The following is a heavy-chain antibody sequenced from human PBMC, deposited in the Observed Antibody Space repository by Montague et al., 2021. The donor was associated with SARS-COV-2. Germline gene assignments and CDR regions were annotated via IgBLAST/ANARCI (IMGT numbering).Heavy chain of an antibody. CDR2: INYSGST. CDR3: ARPGRAPFHYAMDV. V-gene: IGHV4-61*01. J-gene: IGHJ6*02. Sequence: SETLSLTCTVSGGSVSSGSYYWSWIRQPPGKRLEWIEYINYSGSTNYNPSLKSRVTISVDMSRNQFSLKLRSVTAADTAIYYCARPGRAPFHYAMDVWGPGTTVTVSS. CDR1: GGSVSSGSYY. D-gene: IGHD2/OR15-2a*01.